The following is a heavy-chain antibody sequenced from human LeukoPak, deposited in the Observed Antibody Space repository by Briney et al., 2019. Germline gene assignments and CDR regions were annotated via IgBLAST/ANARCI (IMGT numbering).Heavy chain of an antibody. Sequence: SDTLSLTCTVSGGSISSYYWSWIRQPPGKGLEWIGYIYYSGSTNYNPSLKSRVTISVDTSKNQFSLKLSSVTAADTAVYYCAMGYGDYGDYWGQGTLVTVSS. J-gene: IGHJ4*02. CDR2: IYYSGST. D-gene: IGHD4-17*01. CDR1: GGSISSYY. V-gene: IGHV4-59*01. CDR3: AMGYGDYGDY.